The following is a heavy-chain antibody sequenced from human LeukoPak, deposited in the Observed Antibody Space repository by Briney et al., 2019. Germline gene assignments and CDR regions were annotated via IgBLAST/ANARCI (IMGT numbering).Heavy chain of an antibody. CDR3: ARHTSDWYKEGAN. J-gene: IGHJ4*02. D-gene: IGHD6-19*01. CDR2: IKQDGSEK. V-gene: IGHV3-7*01. Sequence: GGSLRLSCAASGFAFSYYCMNWVRQAPGKGLEWVANIKQDGSEKSYVDSVKGRFTISRDNAKNTLYLQMTTLRAEDTAVYFCARHTSDWYKEGANWGQGTPDTVSS. CDR1: GFAFSYYC.